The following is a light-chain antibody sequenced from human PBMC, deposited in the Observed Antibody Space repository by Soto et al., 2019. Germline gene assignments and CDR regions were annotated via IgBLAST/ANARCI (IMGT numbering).Light chain of an antibody. Sequence: EIVLTQSPGTLSLSPGERATLSFRASQGVNSSYLAWYQQKPGQAPRLLIYDTSSRATGIPDRFSGSGSGTDFTLAISRLEPEDFAVYYCQQCGSSPSFGQGTKVELK. J-gene: IGKJ1*01. CDR2: DTS. V-gene: IGKV3-20*01. CDR3: QQCGSSPS. CDR1: QGVNSSY.